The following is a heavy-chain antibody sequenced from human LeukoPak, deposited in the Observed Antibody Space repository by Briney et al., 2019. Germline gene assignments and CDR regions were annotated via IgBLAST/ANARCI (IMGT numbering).Heavy chain of an antibody. Sequence: PSETLSLTCTVSGGSISSGGYYWSWIRQHPGKGLEWIGYIYYSGSTYYNPSLKSRVTISVDTSKNQFSLKLSSVTAADTGVYYCARESSSGWYFFDYWGQGTLVTVSS. CDR1: GGSISSGGYY. D-gene: IGHD6-19*01. J-gene: IGHJ4*02. CDR3: ARESSSGWYFFDY. CDR2: IYYSGST. V-gene: IGHV4-31*03.